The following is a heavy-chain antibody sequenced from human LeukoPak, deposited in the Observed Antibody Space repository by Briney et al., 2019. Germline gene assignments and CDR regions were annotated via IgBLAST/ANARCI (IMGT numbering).Heavy chain of an antibody. Sequence: PGGSLRLSCAASGFTFSSYAMSWVRQAPGKGLEWVSAISGSGGSTYYADSVKGRFTISRDNSKNTQYPQMNSLRAEDTAVYYCANAAWLVTYYFDYWGQGTLVTVSS. V-gene: IGHV3-23*01. J-gene: IGHJ4*02. CDR2: ISGSGGST. CDR1: GFTFSSYA. D-gene: IGHD6-19*01. CDR3: ANAAWLVTYYFDY.